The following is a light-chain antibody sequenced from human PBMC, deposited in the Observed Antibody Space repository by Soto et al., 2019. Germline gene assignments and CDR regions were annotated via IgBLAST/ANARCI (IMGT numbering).Light chain of an antibody. Sequence: DIQMTQSPSSLSASVGDRVTITCQAGQNINNYLNWYQHKPGRAPKLLIYDASNLEAGVPSRFRGSGSGTDFTFTISRLQPEDIATYYCQQYENLPTFGQGTRLEI. J-gene: IGKJ5*01. CDR2: DAS. V-gene: IGKV1-33*01. CDR1: QNINNY. CDR3: QQYENLPT.